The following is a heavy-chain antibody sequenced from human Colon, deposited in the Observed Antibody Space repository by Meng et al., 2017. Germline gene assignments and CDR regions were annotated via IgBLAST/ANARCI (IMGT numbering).Heavy chain of an antibody. CDR2: ISQSGTT. D-gene: IGHD3-9*01. V-gene: IGHV4-4*02. CDR1: SGSISSSNW. Sequence: QGPRPESGPGLVKPSGTLSLTCAVSSGSISSSNWWSWVRQPPGKGLEWIGEISQSGTTYYNPSLKSRVTITGDWSKNQFSLNLNSVTAADTALYYCVRQGMTSYSWGYWGQGTLVTVSS. CDR3: VRQGMTSYSWGY. J-gene: IGHJ4*02.